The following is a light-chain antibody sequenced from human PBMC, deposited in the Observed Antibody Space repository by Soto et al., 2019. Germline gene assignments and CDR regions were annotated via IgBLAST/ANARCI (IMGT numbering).Light chain of an antibody. V-gene: IGLV2-8*01. J-gene: IGLJ3*02. CDR2: EVS. Sequence: QSALTQPPSASGSPGQSVTISCTGTSSDVGCYNFVSWYQQHPGKVPKPVIYEVSKRPSGVPDRFSGSKSGNTASLTVSGLQAEDEADYYCCSFGGGNKVLFGGGTKVTVL. CDR3: CSFGGGNKVL. CDR1: SSDVGCYNF.